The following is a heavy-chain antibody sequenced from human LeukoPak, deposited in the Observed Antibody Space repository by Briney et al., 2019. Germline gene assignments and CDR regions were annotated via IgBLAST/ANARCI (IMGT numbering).Heavy chain of an antibody. Sequence: GESLKISCKGSGYSFTSYWIGWVRQMPGKGLEWMGIIYPGDSDTRYSPSFQGQVTISADKSISTAYLQWSSLKASDTAMYYCARHREVTGDYYYYYYMDVWGKGTTVTVSS. CDR1: GYSFTSYW. CDR3: ARHREVTGDYYYYYYMDV. CDR2: IYPGDSDT. V-gene: IGHV5-51*01. D-gene: IGHD7-27*01. J-gene: IGHJ6*03.